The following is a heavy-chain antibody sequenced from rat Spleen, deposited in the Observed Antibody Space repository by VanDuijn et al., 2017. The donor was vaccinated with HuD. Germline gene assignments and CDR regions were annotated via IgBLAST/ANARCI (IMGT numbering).Heavy chain of an antibody. CDR2: ISYDGSST. V-gene: IGHV5-7*01. D-gene: IGHD4-6*01. CDR3: TRGSLGSGRLNWFVY. Sequence: EVQLVESGGGLVQPGRSLKLSCAASGFTFSDYYMAWVRQAPTKGLEWVATISYDGSSTYYRDSVKGRFTISRDNAKSTLYLQMNSLTSADTATYYCTRGSLGSGRLNWFVYWGQGTLVTVSS. CDR1: GFTFSDYY. J-gene: IGHJ3*01.